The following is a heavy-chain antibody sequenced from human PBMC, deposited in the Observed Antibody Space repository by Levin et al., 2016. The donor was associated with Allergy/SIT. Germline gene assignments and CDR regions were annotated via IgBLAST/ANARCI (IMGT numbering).Heavy chain of an antibody. CDR2: ISYYGHA. Sequence: GSLRLSCTISGGSITSSYWWSWVRQPPGKGLEWIGEISYYGHANYTPSLESRITISLDKSKNQFSLKLSSVTAADTAVYYCARGIWVAAAGSESLNFDIWGQGTMVTVSS. D-gene: IGHD6-13*01. CDR3: ARGIWVAAAGSESLNFDI. V-gene: IGHV4-4*02. J-gene: IGHJ3*02. CDR1: GGSITSSYW.